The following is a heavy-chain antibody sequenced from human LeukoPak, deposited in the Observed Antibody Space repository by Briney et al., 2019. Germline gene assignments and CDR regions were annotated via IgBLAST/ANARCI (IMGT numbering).Heavy chain of an antibody. CDR2: FDPEDGET. Sequence: ASVKVSCKVSGYTLTELSMHWVRQAPGKGLEWMGGFDPEDGETIYAQKFQGRVTMTEDTSTDTAYMELSSLRSEDTAVYYCATYPTPSRRITMIVVVRPFDYWGQGTLVTVSS. J-gene: IGHJ4*02. CDR1: GYTLTELS. V-gene: IGHV1-24*01. D-gene: IGHD3-22*01. CDR3: ATYPTPSRRITMIVVVRPFDY.